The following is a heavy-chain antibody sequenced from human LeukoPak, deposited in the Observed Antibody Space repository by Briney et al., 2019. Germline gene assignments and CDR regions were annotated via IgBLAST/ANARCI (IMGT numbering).Heavy chain of an antibody. J-gene: IGHJ4*02. D-gene: IGHD6-13*01. Sequence: GGSLRLSCAASGFTFRSYAMNWVRQAPGKGLEWVSTISGSGGTTYYADSVKGRFTISRDNSKNTLFLQMNSLRAEVTAVYYCAKGDNSTWTVDYWGQGTLVSVSS. V-gene: IGHV3-23*01. CDR3: AKGDNSTWTVDY. CDR2: ISGSGGTT. CDR1: GFTFRSYA.